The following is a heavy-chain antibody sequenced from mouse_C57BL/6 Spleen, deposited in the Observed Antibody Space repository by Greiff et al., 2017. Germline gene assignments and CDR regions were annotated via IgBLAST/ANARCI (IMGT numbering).Heavy chain of an antibody. Sequence: EVQLQQSGPELVKPGASVKISCKASGYTFTDYYMNWVKQSHGQSLEWIGDINPNNGGTSYNQKFKGKATLTVDKSSSTAYMELRSLTSEDSAVYYCASRGNYWYFDVWGTGTTVTVSS. J-gene: IGHJ1*03. CDR3: ASRGNYWYFDV. CDR2: INPNNGGT. V-gene: IGHV1-26*01. D-gene: IGHD2-1*01. CDR1: GYTFTDYY.